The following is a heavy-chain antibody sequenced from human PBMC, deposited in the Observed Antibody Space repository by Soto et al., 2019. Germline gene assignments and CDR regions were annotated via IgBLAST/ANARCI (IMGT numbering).Heavy chain of an antibody. Sequence: GSLRLSCAASGFTFSSYAMSWVRQTPGKGLEWVSAISGSGGNTYYADSVKGRFTISRDNSKNTLYLQMNSLRAEDTAVYYCGKSQLIQSISWFDPWGQGTLVTVSS. CDR1: GFTFSSYA. V-gene: IGHV3-23*01. D-gene: IGHD3-3*01. CDR2: ISGSGGNT. CDR3: GKSQLIQSISWFDP. J-gene: IGHJ5*02.